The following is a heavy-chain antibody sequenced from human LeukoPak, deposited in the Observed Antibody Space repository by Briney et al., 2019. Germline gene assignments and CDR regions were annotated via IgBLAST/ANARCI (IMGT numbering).Heavy chain of an antibody. CDR1: GFTVSSNY. CDR3: ARDKGDLAGT. Sequence: HPGGSLRLSCAASGFTVSSNYMSWVRQAPGKGLEWASVIYSGGSTYYADSVKGRFTISRDNSKNTLYLQMNSLRAEDTAVYSCARDKGDLAGTWGQGTLVTVSS. CDR2: IYSGGST. D-gene: IGHD5-24*01. J-gene: IGHJ5*02. V-gene: IGHV3-53*01.